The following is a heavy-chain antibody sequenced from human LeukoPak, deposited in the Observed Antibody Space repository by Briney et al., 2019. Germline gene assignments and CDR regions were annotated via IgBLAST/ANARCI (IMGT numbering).Heavy chain of an antibody. Sequence: SVTLSLTCTVSGGSISSYYWSWIRQPPGKELEWIGYIYYSGSTNYNPSLKSRVTISVDTSKNQFSLKLSSVTAADTAVYYCARDAVTTSNYYYGMDAWGQGTTVTVSS. CDR3: ARDAVTTSNYYYGMDA. V-gene: IGHV4-59*01. D-gene: IGHD4-17*01. CDR1: GGSISSYY. J-gene: IGHJ6*02. CDR2: IYYSGST.